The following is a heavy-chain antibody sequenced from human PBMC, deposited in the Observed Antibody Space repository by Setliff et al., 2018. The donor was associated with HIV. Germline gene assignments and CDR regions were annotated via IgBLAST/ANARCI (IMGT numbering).Heavy chain of an antibody. J-gene: IGHJ3*02. CDR2: IYTSGST. V-gene: IGHV4-61*02. CDR3: ARGWIQLWSDAFDI. D-gene: IGHD5-18*01. CDR1: GGSISSGSYY. Sequence: SETLSLTCTVSGGSISSGSYYWSWIRQPAGKGLEWIGRIYTSGSTNYNPSLKSRVTISVDTSENQFSLKLSSVTAADTAVYYCARGWIQLWSDAFDIWGQGTMVTVSS.